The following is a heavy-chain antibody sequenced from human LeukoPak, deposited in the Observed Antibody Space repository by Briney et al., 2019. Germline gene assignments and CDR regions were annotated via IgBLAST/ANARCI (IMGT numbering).Heavy chain of an antibody. J-gene: IGHJ4*02. D-gene: IGHD2-8*01. Sequence: GGSLRLSCAASGFTFSSYSVNWVRQAPGKGLEWVSYISSSSSTIYYADSVEGRFTISRDNAKNSLYLQMNSLRAEDTAVYYCARTNLDCKRGVCYDYWGQGTLVTVSS. CDR3: ARTNLDCKRGVCYDY. V-gene: IGHV3-48*01. CDR2: ISSSSSTI. CDR1: GFTFSSYS.